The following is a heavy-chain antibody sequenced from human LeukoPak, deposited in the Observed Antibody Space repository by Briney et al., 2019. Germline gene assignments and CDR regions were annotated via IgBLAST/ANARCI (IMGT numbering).Heavy chain of an antibody. CDR2: ISWNSGSI. Sequence: SGRSLRPSCAASGFTFDDYAMHWVRQAPGKGLEWVSGISWNSGSIGYADSVKGRFTISRDNAKNSLYLQMNSLRAEDTALYYCAKDISRRSYGMDVWGQGTTVTVSS. J-gene: IGHJ6*02. CDR3: AKDISRRSYGMDV. CDR1: GFTFDDYA. V-gene: IGHV3-9*01. D-gene: IGHD2/OR15-2a*01.